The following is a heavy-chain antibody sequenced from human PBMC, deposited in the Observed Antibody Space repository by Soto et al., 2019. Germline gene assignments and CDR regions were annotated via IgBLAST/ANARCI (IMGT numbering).Heavy chain of an antibody. CDR3: ARGTCTLITPFGL. CDR2: IYDSGST. J-gene: IGHJ2*01. Sequence: SETLSRTCIVSGGSVSSDTYYWSWIRQPPGKGLEWIGYIYDSGSTNYNPSLKSRVTISVETSKNQFSLNLSSVIAADTAVYYGARGTCTLITPFGLCGRGTPVTVSS. V-gene: IGHV4-61*01. D-gene: IGHD3-16*01. CDR1: GGSVSSDTYY.